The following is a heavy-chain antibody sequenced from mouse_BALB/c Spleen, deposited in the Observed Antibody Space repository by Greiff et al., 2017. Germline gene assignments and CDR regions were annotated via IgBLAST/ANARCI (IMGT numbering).Heavy chain of an antibody. Sequence: DVMLVESGGGLVQPGGSLKLSCAASGFTFSSYTMSWVRQTPEKRLEWVAYISNGGGSTDYPDTVKGRFTISRDNAKNTLYLQMSSLKSEDTAMYYYARGDYSPFAYWGQGTLVTVSA. CDR2: ISNGGGST. CDR1: GFTFSSYT. CDR3: ARGDYSPFAY. D-gene: IGHD2-4*01. V-gene: IGHV5-12-2*01. J-gene: IGHJ3*01.